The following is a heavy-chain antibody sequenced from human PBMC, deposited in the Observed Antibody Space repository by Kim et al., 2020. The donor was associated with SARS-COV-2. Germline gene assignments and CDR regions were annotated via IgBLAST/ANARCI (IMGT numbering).Heavy chain of an antibody. Sequence: ASVKVSCKASGYTFTSYYMHWVRQAPGQGLEWMGIINPSGGSTSYAQKFQGRVTMTRDTSTSTVYMELSSLRSEDTAVYYCARDGGLSGSYSSFDYWGQGTLVTVSS. CDR1: GYTFTSYY. J-gene: IGHJ4*02. CDR2: INPSGGST. CDR3: ARDGGLSGSYSSFDY. D-gene: IGHD1-26*01. V-gene: IGHV1-46*01.